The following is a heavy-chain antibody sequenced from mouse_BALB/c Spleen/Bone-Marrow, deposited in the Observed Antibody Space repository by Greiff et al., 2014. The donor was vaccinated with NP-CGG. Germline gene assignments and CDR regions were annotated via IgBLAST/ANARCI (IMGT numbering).Heavy chain of an antibody. D-gene: IGHD2-1*01. J-gene: IGHJ1*01. CDR2: IYPGNGDT. CDR3: ARGRGNYGGYIDV. Sequence: QVQLQQSGAELVKPGASVKMSCKASGYTFTSYNMHWVKQTPGQGLEWIGAIYPGNGDTSYNQKFKGRATLTADKSSSTAYMQLSSLTSEDSAVYYCARGRGNYGGYIDVWGAGTTVTVSS. V-gene: IGHV1-12*01. CDR1: GYTFTSYN.